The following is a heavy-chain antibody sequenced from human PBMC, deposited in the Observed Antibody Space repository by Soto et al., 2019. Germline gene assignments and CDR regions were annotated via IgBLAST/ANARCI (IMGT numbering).Heavy chain of an antibody. CDR1: GGSVSSGCNY. V-gene: IGHV4-61*01. J-gene: IGHJ6*02. CDR2: IYYSGST. CDR3: ASNAYDFCSGPLPGYYGMDV. D-gene: IGHD3-3*01. Sequence: SETLSLACTVYGGSVSSGCNYWGWIRQPPGKGLEWIGYIYYSGSTNYNPSLKRRVTISVDTSKNQFSLKLSSVTAADTAVYYCASNAYDFCSGPLPGYYGMDVWGQGTTVTVSS.